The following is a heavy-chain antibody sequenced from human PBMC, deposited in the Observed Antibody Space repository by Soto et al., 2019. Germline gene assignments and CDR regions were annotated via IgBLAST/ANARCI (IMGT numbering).Heavy chain of an antibody. CDR3: AREGSRYSSSWGVDY. Sequence: SETLSLTCAVYGGSFSGYYWSWIRQPPGKGLEWIGEINHSGSTIYNPSLKSRVTISVDTSKNQFSLKLSSVTAADTAVYYCAREGSRYSSSWGVDYWGQGTLVTVSS. J-gene: IGHJ4*02. D-gene: IGHD6-13*01. CDR1: GGSFSGYY. V-gene: IGHV4-34*01. CDR2: INHSGST.